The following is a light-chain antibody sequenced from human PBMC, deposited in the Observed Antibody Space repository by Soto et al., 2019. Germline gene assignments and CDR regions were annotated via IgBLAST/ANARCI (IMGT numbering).Light chain of an antibody. J-gene: IGLJ2*01. Sequence: QSVLTQPPSASGTPGQGVTISCSGSSSNIGNDTVNWYQQLPGTAPKLLIYNNGQRPSGVPDRFSGSRSGTSASLAISGLQSEDEADYYCAAWDDSLNGWVFGGGTKLTVL. V-gene: IGLV1-44*01. CDR2: NNG. CDR1: SSNIGNDT. CDR3: AAWDDSLNGWV.